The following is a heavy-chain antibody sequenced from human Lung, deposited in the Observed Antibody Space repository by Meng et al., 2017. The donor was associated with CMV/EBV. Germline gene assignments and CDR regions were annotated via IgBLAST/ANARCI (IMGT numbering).Heavy chain of an antibody. D-gene: IGHD4-23*01. Sequence: QVPLQQSGPVLVKPSQTLSLTCAISGDIVSSNSAAWHWIRQSPSRGLEWLGRTYYRSKWYHEYAVSVKSRITISPDTPKNQFSLQLNSMTPEDTAVYYCARGINGGCGDWGQGTLVTVSS. CDR1: GDIVSSNSAA. V-gene: IGHV6-1*01. CDR3: ARGINGGCGD. J-gene: IGHJ4*02. CDR2: TYYRSKWYH.